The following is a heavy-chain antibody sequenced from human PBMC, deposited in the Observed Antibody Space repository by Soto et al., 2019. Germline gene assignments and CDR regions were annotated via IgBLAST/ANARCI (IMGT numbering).Heavy chain of an antibody. V-gene: IGHV3-23*01. CDR1: GFTFSSYA. CDR2: ISVSGGST. J-gene: IGHJ6*02. D-gene: IGHD5-18*01. CDR3: AKGIGGSYGYFHYYGMDV. Sequence: EVQLLASGGGLVQPGGSLRLSCAASGFTFSSYAMSWVRQAPGKGLEWVSTISVSGGSTYYADSVRGRFTISRDNSKNTLHLQMNSLRAEDTAVYYCAKGIGGSYGYFHYYGMDVWGQGTTVTVSS.